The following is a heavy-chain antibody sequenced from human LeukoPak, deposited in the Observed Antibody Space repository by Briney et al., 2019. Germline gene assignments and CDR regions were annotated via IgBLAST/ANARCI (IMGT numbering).Heavy chain of an antibody. Sequence: GGSLRLSCAASGFTFSSYGMHWVRQAPGKGLEWVAVIWYDGSNKYYADSVKGRFTISRDNSKNTLYLQMNSLRAEDTAVYYCARCRIGSGWYDYWGQGTLVTVSS. CDR1: GFTFSSYG. CDR2: IWYDGSNK. D-gene: IGHD6-19*01. V-gene: IGHV3-33*01. CDR3: ARCRIGSGWYDY. J-gene: IGHJ4*02.